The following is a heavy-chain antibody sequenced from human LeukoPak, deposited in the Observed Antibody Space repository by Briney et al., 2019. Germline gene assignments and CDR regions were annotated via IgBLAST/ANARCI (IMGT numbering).Heavy chain of an antibody. CDR3: ARSTIHPGYSFDY. CDR2: MNPNSGNT. V-gene: IGHV1-8*01. Sequence: ASVKVSCKSSGYTFTSYDINWVRQATGRGLEWMGWMNPNSGNTGYAQKFQGSVTMNRNTSIGTAYMELSSLRSEDTAVYYCARSTIHPGYSFDYWGQGTLVTVSS. J-gene: IGHJ4*02. CDR1: GYTFTSYD. D-gene: IGHD2-21*01.